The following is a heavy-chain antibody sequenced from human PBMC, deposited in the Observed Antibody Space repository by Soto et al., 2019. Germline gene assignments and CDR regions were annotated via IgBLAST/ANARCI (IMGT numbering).Heavy chain of an antibody. CDR2: IYYSGST. CDR1: GGSISSGGYF. V-gene: IGHV4-31*03. CDR3: ARGYDFWSGYYPLSFDY. D-gene: IGHD3-3*01. Sequence: QVQLQESGPGLVKPSQTLSLTCTVSGGSISSGGYFWSWIRQHPGKGLEWIGYIYYSGSTYYNPSLKSRVTMSLDTSKNQFSLKLSSVTAAGTAVYYCARGYDFWSGYYPLSFDYWGQGTLVTVSS. J-gene: IGHJ4*02.